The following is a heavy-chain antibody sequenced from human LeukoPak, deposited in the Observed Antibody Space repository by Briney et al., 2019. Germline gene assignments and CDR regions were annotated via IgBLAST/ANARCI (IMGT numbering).Heavy chain of an antibody. V-gene: IGHV1-69*04. D-gene: IGHD1-26*01. J-gene: IGHJ5*02. CDR3: ARFSTGIVGATLGGWFDP. CDR2: IIPILGIA. Sequence: GSSVKVSCKASGGTFTGSAINWVRQAPGQGLAWMGKIIPILGIANYAQKFQGRVTITADKSTSTAYMELSSLRSEDTAVYYCARFSTGIVGATLGGWFDPWGQGTLVTVSS. CDR1: GGTFTGSA.